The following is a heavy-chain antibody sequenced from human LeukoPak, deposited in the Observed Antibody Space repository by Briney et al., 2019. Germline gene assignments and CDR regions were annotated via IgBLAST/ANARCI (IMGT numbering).Heavy chain of an antibody. D-gene: IGHD2-2*01. CDR1: GYTLTAYY. CDR2: FTPNSGGT. J-gene: IGHJ6*02. Sequence: ASVKVSCKASGYTLTAYYIHWVRRAPGQGLEWMGWFTPNSGGTESAQKFQGRVTTTRDTSISTAYMELSRLRSDDTAVYYCTRDHCTSINCYEYNYYGMDVWGQGTTVTVSS. V-gene: IGHV1-2*02. CDR3: TRDHCTSINCYEYNYYGMDV.